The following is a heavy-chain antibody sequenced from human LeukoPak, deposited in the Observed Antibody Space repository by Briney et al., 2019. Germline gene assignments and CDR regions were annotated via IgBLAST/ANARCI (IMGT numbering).Heavy chain of an antibody. J-gene: IGHJ4*02. Sequence: SETLSLTCTVSGGSISSSSYYWGWIRQPPGKGLEWIGSIYHSGSTYYNPSLKSRVTISVDTSKNQFSLKLSSVTAADTAVYYCARAPVLGATTSFDYWGQGTLVTVSS. CDR3: ARAPVLGATTSFDY. CDR1: GGSISSSSYY. D-gene: IGHD1-26*01. V-gene: IGHV4-39*07. CDR2: IYHSGST.